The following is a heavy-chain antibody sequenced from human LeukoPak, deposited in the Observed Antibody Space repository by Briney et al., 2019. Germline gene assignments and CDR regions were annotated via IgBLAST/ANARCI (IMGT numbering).Heavy chain of an antibody. Sequence: ASVKVSCKASGYTFTSYDINWVRQGTGQGLEWMGWMNPNSGNTGYAQKFQGRVTITRNTSISTASMELSSLRAEDTAVYYCARSSTMIAGFDPWGQGTLVTVSS. CDR3: ARSSTMIAGFDP. D-gene: IGHD3-22*01. V-gene: IGHV1-8*03. CDR1: GYTFTSYD. CDR2: MNPNSGNT. J-gene: IGHJ5*02.